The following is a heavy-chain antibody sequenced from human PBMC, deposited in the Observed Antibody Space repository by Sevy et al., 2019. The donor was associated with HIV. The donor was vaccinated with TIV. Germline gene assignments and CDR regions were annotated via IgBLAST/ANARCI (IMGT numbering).Heavy chain of an antibody. CDR1: GGSISSYY. V-gene: IGHV4-59*01. D-gene: IGHD3-3*01. Sequence: SETLSLTCTVSGGSISSYYWSWIRQPPGKGLEWRGYSYYSGRTNYNPSLKSRVTISVDTSKNQFSLKLSSVTAADTAVYYCARDIDFWSGLTDWGQGTLVTVSS. CDR2: SYYSGRT. CDR3: ARDIDFWSGLTD. J-gene: IGHJ4*02.